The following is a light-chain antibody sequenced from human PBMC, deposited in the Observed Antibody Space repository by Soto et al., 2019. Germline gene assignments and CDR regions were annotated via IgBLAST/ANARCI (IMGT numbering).Light chain of an antibody. J-gene: IGKJ4*01. CDR1: QSVSSY. Sequence: EIVLTQSPATLSLSPGERATLSCRASQSVSSYLAWYQQKPGQAPRLLIYDASNRATGIPARFSGSGSGTDFTLTISSLEPEDFXIYYCQQRSNWPPVTFGGGTKVEIK. V-gene: IGKV3-11*01. CDR2: DAS. CDR3: QQRSNWPPVT.